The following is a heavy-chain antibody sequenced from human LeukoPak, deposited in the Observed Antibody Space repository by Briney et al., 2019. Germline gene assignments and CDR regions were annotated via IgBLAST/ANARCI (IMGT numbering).Heavy chain of an antibody. CDR3: ARVGNKYDYVWGSFDY. CDR2: IIPIFGTA. CDR1: GGTFSSYA. Sequence: ASVKVSCKASGGTFSSYAIGWVRQAPGQGLEWMGGIIPIFGTANYAQKFQGRVTITADESTSTAYMELSSLRSEDTAVYYCARVGNKYDYVWGSFDYWGQGTLVTVSS. V-gene: IGHV1-69*13. J-gene: IGHJ4*02. D-gene: IGHD3-16*01.